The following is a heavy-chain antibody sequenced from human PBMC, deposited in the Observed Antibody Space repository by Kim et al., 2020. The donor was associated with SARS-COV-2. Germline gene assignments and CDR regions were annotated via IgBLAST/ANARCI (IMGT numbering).Heavy chain of an antibody. Sequence: SETLSLTCAVSGGSISSSNWWSWVRQPPGKVLEWIGEIYHSGSTNYNPSLKSRVTISVDKSKNQFSLKLSSVTAADTAVYYCARGDLTGYYGPYYYYGMDVWGQGTTVTVSS. D-gene: IGHD3-9*01. CDR2: IYHSGST. J-gene: IGHJ6*02. V-gene: IGHV4-4*02. CDR1: GGSISSSNW. CDR3: ARGDLTGYYGPYYYYGMDV.